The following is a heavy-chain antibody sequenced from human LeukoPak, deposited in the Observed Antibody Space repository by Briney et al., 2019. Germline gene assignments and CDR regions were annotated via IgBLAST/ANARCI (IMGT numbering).Heavy chain of an antibody. CDR1: GFPFSSYP. D-gene: IGHD1-1*01. J-gene: IGHJ4*02. CDR2: ISYDGNNK. CDR3: ASAATATVDY. Sequence: GGSLRLSCAASGFPFSSYPMHWVRQAPGKGLEWVALISYDGNNKYYADSVKGRFTIYRDNSKNTLYLQMNSLRPDDTAMYSCASAATATVDYWGQGTLVTVSS. V-gene: IGHV3-30*01.